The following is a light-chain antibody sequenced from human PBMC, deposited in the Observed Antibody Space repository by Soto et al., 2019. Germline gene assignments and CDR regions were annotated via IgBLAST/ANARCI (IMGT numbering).Light chain of an antibody. J-gene: IGLJ1*01. CDR1: SSDVGSHNL. CDR3: CSNAASSTYV. CDR2: EAS. V-gene: IGLV2-23*01. Sequence: QSALTQPASVSGSPGQSITISCTGTSSDVGSHNLVYWYQQYPGKAPKLIIFEASKRPSGVSNRFSGSKSGSTASLTISGLQAEDEADYYCCSNAASSTYVFGSGTKLTVL.